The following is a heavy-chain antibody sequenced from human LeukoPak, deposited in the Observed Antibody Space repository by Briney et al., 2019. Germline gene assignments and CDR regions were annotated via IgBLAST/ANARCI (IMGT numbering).Heavy chain of an antibody. Sequence: PGGSLRLSCAASGFTFSNYAMNWVRQAPGKGLEWVSAISVSGGRTYYTDSVKGRFTISRDDSKNTLYLQMNSLRVDDTAVYYCGYCGSDCYYFGYWGQGTLVTVSS. CDR1: GFTFSNYA. J-gene: IGHJ4*02. V-gene: IGHV3-23*01. CDR2: ISVSGGRT. CDR3: GYCGSDCYYFGY. D-gene: IGHD2-21*01.